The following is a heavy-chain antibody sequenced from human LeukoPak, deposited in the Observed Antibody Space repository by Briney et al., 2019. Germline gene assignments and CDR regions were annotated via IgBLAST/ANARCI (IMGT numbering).Heavy chain of an antibody. V-gene: IGHV3-23*01. CDR3: AKYSEWVWLQGGAFDI. D-gene: IGHD5-24*01. CDR1: GFTFSSYA. CDR2: ISGSGGST. J-gene: IGHJ3*02. Sequence: PGGPLRLSCAASGFTFSSYAMSWVRQAPGKGLEWVSAISGSGGSTYYADSVKGRFTISRDNSKNTLYLQMNSLRAEDTAVYYCAKYSEWVWLQGGAFDIWGQGTMVTVSS.